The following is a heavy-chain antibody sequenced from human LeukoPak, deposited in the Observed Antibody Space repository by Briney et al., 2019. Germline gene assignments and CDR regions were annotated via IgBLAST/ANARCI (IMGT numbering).Heavy chain of an antibody. J-gene: IGHJ4*02. CDR3: ARDLYDFWSGYSYYFDY. D-gene: IGHD3-3*01. Sequence: SGGSLRLSCAASGFTFSSYSMNWVRQAPGKGLEWVSSISSSSSYIYYADSVKGRFTISRDNAKNSLYLQMNSLRAEDTAVYYCARDLYDFWSGYSYYFDYWGQGTLVTVSS. V-gene: IGHV3-21*01. CDR1: GFTFSSYS. CDR2: ISSSSSYI.